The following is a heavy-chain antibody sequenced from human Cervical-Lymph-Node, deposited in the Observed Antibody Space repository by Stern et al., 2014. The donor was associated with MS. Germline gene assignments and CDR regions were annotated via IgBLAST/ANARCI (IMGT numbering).Heavy chain of an antibody. V-gene: IGHV5-51*01. CDR1: GYTFSNSW. J-gene: IGHJ4*02. CDR2: IYPGYSDT. CDR3: ARGSAGAGAFFDY. Sequence: VQLVQSGAEVKKPGESLKISCKGSGYTFSNSWIGWVRQMPGRGLEWMGIIYPGYSDTRYSPSFQGQITISADKSISTAYLQWTSLKASDTAIFYCARGSAGAGAFFDYWGQGTLVTVSS. D-gene: IGHD2-8*02.